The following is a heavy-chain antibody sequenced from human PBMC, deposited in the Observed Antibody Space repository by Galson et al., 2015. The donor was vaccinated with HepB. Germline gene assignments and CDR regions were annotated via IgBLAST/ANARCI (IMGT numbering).Heavy chain of an antibody. D-gene: IGHD3-10*01. CDR1: EFTFSSYW. CDR2: INPDGSEE. Sequence: SLRLSCAGSEFTFSSYWMNWVRQALGKGLEWVPHINPDGSEEYYAASLKGRFTISRDNAKNSLYLQMDSLRAEDTAVYYCARRISLVRGIITRPDYYYGMDVWGQGTTVTVAS. J-gene: IGHJ6*02. V-gene: IGHV3-7*03. CDR3: ARRISLVRGIITRPDYYYGMDV.